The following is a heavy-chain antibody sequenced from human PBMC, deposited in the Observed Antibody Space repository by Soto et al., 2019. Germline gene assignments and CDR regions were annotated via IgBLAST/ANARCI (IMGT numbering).Heavy chain of an antibody. V-gene: IGHV4-30-2*01. J-gene: IGHJ4*02. CDR2: IYHSGST. D-gene: IGHD3-22*01. CDR1: GDSISSGGYS. Sequence: PSETLSLTCAVSGDSISSGGYSWSWIRQPPGKGLEWIGYIYHSGSTYYNPSLKSRVTISVDRSKNQFSLKLSSVTAADTAVYYCATGGPYDSSGYPDFDYWGQGTLVTGS. CDR3: ATGGPYDSSGYPDFDY.